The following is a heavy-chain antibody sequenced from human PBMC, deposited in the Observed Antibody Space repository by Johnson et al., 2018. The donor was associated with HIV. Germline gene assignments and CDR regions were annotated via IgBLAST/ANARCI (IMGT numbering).Heavy chain of an antibody. CDR3: ASSTVMMTDDAFDI. CDR2: IKQDGSEK. CDR1: GFTFSSYW. D-gene: IGHD4-11*01. Sequence: VQLVESGGGLVQPGGSLRLSCAASGFTFSSYWMSWVRQAPGKGLEWVANIKQDGSEKYYVDSVTGRFTISRDNAKNSMYLQMHTLNAEDTAVYYCASSTVMMTDDAFDIWGQGTVVTVSP. J-gene: IGHJ3*02. V-gene: IGHV3-7*03.